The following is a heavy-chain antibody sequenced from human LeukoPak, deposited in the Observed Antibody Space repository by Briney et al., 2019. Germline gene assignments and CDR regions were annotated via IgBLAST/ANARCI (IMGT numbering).Heavy chain of an antibody. CDR3: ARVWTYSNSWSSLEPIGYYYYGMDV. V-gene: IGHV3-48*01. CDR1: GFTFSSYS. Sequence: GGSLRLSCAASGFTFSSYSMNWVRQAPGKGLEWVSYISSGSSTIYYADSVKGRFTISRDTAKNSLYLQMNSLRAEDTSVYYCARVWTYSNSWSSLEPIGYYYYGMDVWGQGTAVTVSS. CDR2: ISSGSSTI. D-gene: IGHD6-13*01. J-gene: IGHJ6*02.